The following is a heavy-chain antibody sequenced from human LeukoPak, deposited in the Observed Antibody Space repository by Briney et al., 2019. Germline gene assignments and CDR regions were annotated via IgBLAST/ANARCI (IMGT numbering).Heavy chain of an antibody. Sequence: PSQTLSLTCTVSGGSISSGSYYWSWIRPPAGKGLEWIGRIYTSGSTNYNPSLKSQGTISVDTSKNQFSLKLSSVTAADTAVYYCAREPIVGATMYNDAFDIWGQGTMVTVSS. CDR2: IYTSGST. CDR3: AREPIVGATMYNDAFDI. J-gene: IGHJ3*02. V-gene: IGHV4-61*02. CDR1: GGSISSGSYY. D-gene: IGHD1-26*01.